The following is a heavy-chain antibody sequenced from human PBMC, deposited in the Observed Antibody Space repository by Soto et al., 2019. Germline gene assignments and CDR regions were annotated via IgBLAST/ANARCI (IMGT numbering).Heavy chain of an antibody. CDR2: TYYRSKWYN. Sequence: HTLPLTYAISGGSVSSHSASWNWIRPSPSRGLEWLGRTYYRSKWYNDYAVSVKSRITINPDTSKNQFSLQLNSVTPEDTAVYYCAREALAAADERVYNWFDPWGQGTLVTVS. V-gene: IGHV6-1*01. J-gene: IGHJ5*02. D-gene: IGHD6-13*01. CDR1: GGSVSSHSAS. CDR3: AREALAAADERVYNWFDP.